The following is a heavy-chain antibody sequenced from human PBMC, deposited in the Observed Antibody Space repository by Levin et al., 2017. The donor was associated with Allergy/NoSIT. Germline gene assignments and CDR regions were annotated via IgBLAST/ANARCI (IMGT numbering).Heavy chain of an antibody. CDR3: AADSKVRGSSYYYYYMDV. D-gene: IGHD3-10*01. CDR2: IVVGSGNT. Sequence: ASVKVSCKASGFTFTSSAMQWVRQARGQRLEWIGWIVVGSGNTNYAQKFQERVTITRDMSTSTAYMELSSLRSEDTAVYYCAADSKVRGSSYYYYYMDVWGKGTTVTVSS. V-gene: IGHV1-58*02. J-gene: IGHJ6*03. CDR1: GFTFTSSA.